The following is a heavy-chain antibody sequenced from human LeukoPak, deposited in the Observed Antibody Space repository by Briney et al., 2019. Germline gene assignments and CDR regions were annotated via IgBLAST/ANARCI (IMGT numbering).Heavy chain of an antibody. Sequence: ASVKVSCKASGYTFTGYYMHWVRQAPGQGLEWMGRINPNSGGTNYAQKFQGRVTMTKDTSISTAYMELSRLRSDDTAVYYCARAGVPYGGYVQDVWGKGTTVTVSS. CDR1: GYTFTGYY. CDR2: INPNSGGT. J-gene: IGHJ6*04. D-gene: IGHD5-12*01. V-gene: IGHV1-2*06. CDR3: ARAGVPYGGYVQDV.